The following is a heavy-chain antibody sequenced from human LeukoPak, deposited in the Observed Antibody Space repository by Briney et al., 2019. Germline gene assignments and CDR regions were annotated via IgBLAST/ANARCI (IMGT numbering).Heavy chain of an antibody. V-gene: IGHV3-23*01. CDR3: AKEPPATTVIAWYFDL. Sequence: GGSLRLSCAASGFTFSSYAMSWVRQAPGKGLEWVSAISGSGGSTYYADSVKGRFTISRDNSKNTLYLQMNSLRAEDTAVYYCAKEPPATTVIAWYFDLWGRGTLVTVSS. CDR1: GFTFSSYA. D-gene: IGHD4-17*01. J-gene: IGHJ2*01. CDR2: ISGSGGST.